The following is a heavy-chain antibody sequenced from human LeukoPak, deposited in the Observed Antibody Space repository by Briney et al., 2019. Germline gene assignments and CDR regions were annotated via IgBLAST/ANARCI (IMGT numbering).Heavy chain of an antibody. V-gene: IGHV3-74*01. CDR3: AREITRANRTPTPYYMDV. D-gene: IGHD2/OR15-2a*01. Sequence: GGSLRLSCAASGFTISSYWMHWVRQAPGKGLVWVSRINSDGSSTSYADSVKGRFTISRDNAKNSLYLQMNSLRAEDTAVYYCAREITRANRTPTPYYMDVWGKGTTVTVSS. CDR2: INSDGSST. J-gene: IGHJ6*03. CDR1: GFTISSYW.